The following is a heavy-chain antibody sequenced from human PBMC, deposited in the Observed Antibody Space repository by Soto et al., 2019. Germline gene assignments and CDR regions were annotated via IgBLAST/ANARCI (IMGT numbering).Heavy chain of an antibody. CDR1: GGSVSSGSYY. Sequence: SETLSLTCTVSGGSVSSGSYYWSWIRQPPGKGLEWIGYIYYSGSTNYNPSLKSRVTISVDTSKNQFSLKLSSVTAADTAVYYCASVRSYGYNGYGMDVWGQGTTVTVYS. CDR3: ASVRSYGYNGYGMDV. J-gene: IGHJ6*02. D-gene: IGHD5-18*01. V-gene: IGHV4-61*01. CDR2: IYYSGST.